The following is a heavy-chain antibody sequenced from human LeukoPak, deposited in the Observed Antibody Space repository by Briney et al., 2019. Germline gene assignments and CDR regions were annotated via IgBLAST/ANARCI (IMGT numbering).Heavy chain of an antibody. Sequence: SEILSLTCAVYGGSFSGHYWTWIRQPPGKGLEWIGEINHSGSTNYNPSLKSRVTISVDTSKNQFSLKLSSVTAADTAVYYCARGSRRRYCSSTSCPGPYWFDPWGQGTLVTVSS. D-gene: IGHD2-2*01. CDR2: INHSGST. CDR3: ARGSRRRYCSSTSCPGPYWFDP. CDR1: GGSFSGHY. J-gene: IGHJ5*02. V-gene: IGHV4-34*01.